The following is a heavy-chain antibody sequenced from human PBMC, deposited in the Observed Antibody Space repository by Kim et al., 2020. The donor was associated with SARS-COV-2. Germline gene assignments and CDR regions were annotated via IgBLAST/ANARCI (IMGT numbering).Heavy chain of an antibody. CDR3: AKAYDA. V-gene: IGHV3-74*03. D-gene: IGHD2-21*01. J-gene: IGHJ5*02. Sequence: DGSNTKCADSVKRRFTISRDNAKNTVYIQMNRLRGEDTAVYYCAKAYDAWGQGTLVTVSS. CDR2: DGSNT.